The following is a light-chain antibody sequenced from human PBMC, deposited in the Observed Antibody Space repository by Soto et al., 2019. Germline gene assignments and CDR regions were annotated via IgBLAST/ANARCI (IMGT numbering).Light chain of an antibody. CDR3: QQRSNWPYT. CDR1: QTINSY. Sequence: EIVLTQSPATLYFSPGERVTLSCRASQTINSYLVWYQQKPGQAPRLLIFDTSNRATGTPARFTGSVSGTDFTDFTLTIRSLEPEDFAVYYCQQRSNWPYTFGQGTKVDIK. J-gene: IGKJ2*01. V-gene: IGKV3-11*01. CDR2: DTS.